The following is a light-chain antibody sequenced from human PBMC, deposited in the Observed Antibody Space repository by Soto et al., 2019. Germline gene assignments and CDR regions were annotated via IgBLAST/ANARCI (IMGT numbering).Light chain of an antibody. CDR1: SSDVGGYNY. Sequence: QSALTQPASVSGSPGQSITISCTGTSSDVGGYNYVSWYQQHPGKAPKLMIYDVSNRPSGVSNRFSGSKSGNTASLTISGLQAEVEADYYCSSYTSSSTLGFGTGTKLTVL. J-gene: IGLJ1*01. CDR2: DVS. V-gene: IGLV2-14*01. CDR3: SSYTSSSTLG.